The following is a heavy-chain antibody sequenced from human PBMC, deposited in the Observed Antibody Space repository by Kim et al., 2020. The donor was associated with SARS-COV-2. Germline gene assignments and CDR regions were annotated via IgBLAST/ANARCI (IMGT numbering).Heavy chain of an antibody. CDR3: TKRGDTGGPTWDFQH. Sequence: ADSVGGRFTISKDNSRTTVYLQMKSLRAEDTAVYYCTKRGDTGGPTWDFQHWGQGTLVSVSS. J-gene: IGHJ1*01. V-gene: IGHV3-23*01. D-gene: IGHD2-8*02.